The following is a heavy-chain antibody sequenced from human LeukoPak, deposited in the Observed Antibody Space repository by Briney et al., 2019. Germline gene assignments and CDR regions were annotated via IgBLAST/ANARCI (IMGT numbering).Heavy chain of an antibody. CDR2: ITSGSKYI. Sequence: GGSLRLSCAASEFAFSSYSMNWFRQAPGKGLEWVASITSGSKYIFCADSVRGRCTISRDNAENSLFLHRKSLRADDTAVYYCARDEETVAGLNGFDLWGQGTLVTVSS. CDR3: ARDEETVAGLNGFDL. D-gene: IGHD6-19*01. J-gene: IGHJ4*02. V-gene: IGHV3-21*01. CDR1: EFAFSSYS.